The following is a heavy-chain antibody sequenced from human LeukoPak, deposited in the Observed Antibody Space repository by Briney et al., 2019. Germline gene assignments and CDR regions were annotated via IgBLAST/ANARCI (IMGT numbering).Heavy chain of an antibody. CDR1: GFTFSSYW. D-gene: IGHD1-26*01. V-gene: IGHV3-7*01. J-gene: IGHJ4*02. CDR2: IKQDGSEK. Sequence: PGGSLRLSCAASGFTFSSYWMSWVRQAPGKGLEWVANIKQDGSEKYYVDSVKGRFTISRDNAKNSLYLQMNSLRAEDTAVYYCARDKIVGATNFDNWGQGTLVTVSS. CDR3: ARDKIVGATNFDN.